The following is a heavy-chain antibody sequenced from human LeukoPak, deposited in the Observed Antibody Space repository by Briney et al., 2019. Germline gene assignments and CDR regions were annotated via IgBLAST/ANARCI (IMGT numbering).Heavy chain of an antibody. CDR3: ARSYYDSSGLHDY. D-gene: IGHD3-22*01. CDR2: IYSGGST. J-gene: IGHJ4*02. V-gene: IGHV3-66*01. CDR1: GFTVSSNY. Sequence: GGSLRLSCAASGFTVSSNYMSWVRQAPGKGLEWVSAIYSGGSTYYADSVKGRFTISRDNSKNTLYLQMNSLRAEDTAVYYCARSYYDSSGLHDYWGQGTLVTVSS.